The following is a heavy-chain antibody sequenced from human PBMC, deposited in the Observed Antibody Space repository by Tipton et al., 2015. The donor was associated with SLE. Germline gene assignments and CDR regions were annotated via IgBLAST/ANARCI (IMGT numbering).Heavy chain of an antibody. J-gene: IGHJ4*02. V-gene: IGHV3-11*06. D-gene: IGHD4-11*01. Sequence: GSLRLSCAASGFTFSDYYMSWIRQAPGKGLEWVSYISSSSSYTNYADSVKGRFTISRDNAKNSLYLQMNSLRAEDTAVYYCARDWDSNGYYFDYWGQGTLVTVSS. CDR2: ISSSSSYT. CDR3: ARDWDSNGYYFDY. CDR1: GFTFSDYY.